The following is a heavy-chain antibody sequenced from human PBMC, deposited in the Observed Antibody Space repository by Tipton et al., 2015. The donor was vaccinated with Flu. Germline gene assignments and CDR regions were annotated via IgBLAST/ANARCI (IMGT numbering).Heavy chain of an antibody. J-gene: IGHJ4*02. V-gene: IGHV4-61*01. CDR1: GGSVSSGSYY. CDR2: IYYSGST. Sequence: GLVKPSETLSLTCTVSGGSVSSGSYYWSWIRQPPGKGLEWIGYIYYSGSTNYNPSLKSRVTISVDTSKNQFSLKLSSVTAADTAVYYCAREVGQLERWGSLSLYYFDYWGQGTLVTVSS. D-gene: IGHD1-1*01. CDR3: AREVGQLERWGSLSLYYFDY.